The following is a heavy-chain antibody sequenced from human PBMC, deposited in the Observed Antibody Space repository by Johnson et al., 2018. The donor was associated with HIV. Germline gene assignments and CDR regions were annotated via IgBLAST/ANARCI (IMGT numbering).Heavy chain of an antibody. Sequence: QVQLVESGGGVVQPGKSLRLSCAASEFTFSDYGMHWVRQAPGKGLEWVAVIWFDGTKKYYSDSVRGRFTISRDNSKNSLYLQMNSLKTEDTAVYYCARGDCSSTSCAPEEGNAFDIWGQGTMVTVSS. CDR2: IWFDGTKK. J-gene: IGHJ3*02. CDR1: EFTFSDYG. D-gene: IGHD2-2*01. CDR3: ARGDCSSTSCAPEEGNAFDI. V-gene: IGHV3-33*01.